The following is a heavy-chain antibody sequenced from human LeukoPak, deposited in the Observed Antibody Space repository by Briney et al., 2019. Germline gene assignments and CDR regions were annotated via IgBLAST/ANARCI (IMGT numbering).Heavy chain of an antibody. CDR3: ARIQNRVVDY. Sequence: GGSLRLSCAASGFTFSSYGMHWVRQAPGKGLEWVAFIRYDGSNKYYADSVKGRFTISRDNAKNSLYLQMNSLRAEDTAVYYCARIQNRVVDYWGQGTLVTVSS. V-gene: IGHV3-30*02. D-gene: IGHD2/OR15-2a*01. J-gene: IGHJ4*02. CDR2: IRYDGSNK. CDR1: GFTFSSYG.